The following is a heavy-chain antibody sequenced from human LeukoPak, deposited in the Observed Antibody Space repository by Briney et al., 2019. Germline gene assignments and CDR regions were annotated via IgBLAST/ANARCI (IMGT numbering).Heavy chain of an antibody. J-gene: IGHJ4*02. D-gene: IGHD3-10*01. Sequence: GRSLRLSCAAFGFTFSSYGMHWVRQAPGKGLEWVAVISYDGSNKYYADSVKGRFTISRDNSKNTLYLQMNSLRAEDTAVYYCAKDREPVIWFGELTLDYWGQGTLVTVSS. V-gene: IGHV3-30*18. CDR1: GFTFSSYG. CDR2: ISYDGSNK. CDR3: AKDREPVIWFGELTLDY.